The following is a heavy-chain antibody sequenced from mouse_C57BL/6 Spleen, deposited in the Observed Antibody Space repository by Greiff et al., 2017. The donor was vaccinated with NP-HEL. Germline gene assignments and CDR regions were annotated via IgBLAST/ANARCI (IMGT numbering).Heavy chain of an antibody. CDR2: IHPSDSDT. CDR3: AIDYYGSSYGLGFAY. V-gene: IGHV1-74*01. CDR1: GYTFTSYW. J-gene: IGHJ3*01. D-gene: IGHD1-1*01. Sequence: QVQLQQPGAELVKPGASVKVSCKASGYTFTSYWMHWVKQRPGQGLEWIGRIHPSDSDTNYNQKFKGKATLTVDKSSSTAYMQLSSLTSEDSAVYYCAIDYYGSSYGLGFAYWGQGTLVTVSA.